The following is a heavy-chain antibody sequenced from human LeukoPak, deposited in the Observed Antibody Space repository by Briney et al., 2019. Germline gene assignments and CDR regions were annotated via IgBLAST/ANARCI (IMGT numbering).Heavy chain of an antibody. V-gene: IGHV1-18*01. J-gene: IGHJ1*01. CDR1: GYSFTSYG. CDR3: ANGYGSGWEYFQH. CDR2: ISGHNDDT. D-gene: IGHD6-19*01. Sequence: GASVKVSCKASGYSFTSYGMSWVRQAPGQGLEWMGWISGHNDDTNYAQKFQGRVTMTKDTSTSTAYMELRSLRSDDTGVYYCANGYGSGWEYFQHWGQGTLVTVSS.